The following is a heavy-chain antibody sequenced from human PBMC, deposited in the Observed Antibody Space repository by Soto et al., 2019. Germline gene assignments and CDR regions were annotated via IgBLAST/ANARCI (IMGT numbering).Heavy chain of an antibody. CDR3: TKASQPDDFWSAYPFDY. CDR1: GFTFSSYA. D-gene: IGHD3-3*01. J-gene: IGHJ4*02. CDR2: ISGSGGST. V-gene: IGHV3-23*01. Sequence: GGSLRLSCAASGFTFSSYAMNWVRQAPGKGLEWVSAISGSGGSTYYADSVKGRFTISRDNSKNTLYLQMNSLRAEDTAVYYGTKASQPDDFWSAYPFDYWGQGTLVTVSS.